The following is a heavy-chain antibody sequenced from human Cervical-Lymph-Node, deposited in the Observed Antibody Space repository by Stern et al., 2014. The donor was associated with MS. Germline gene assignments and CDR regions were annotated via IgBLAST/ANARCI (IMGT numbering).Heavy chain of an antibody. J-gene: IGHJ4*02. V-gene: IGHV3-74*02. Sequence: EVQLVESGGGLVQPGVSLRLSCAASGFTFSNSWMHWVRQAPGKGLVWVSRINRDGSTTTYADSVKGRFTISRDNAKNTLYLQMSSLRAEDTAVYYCTILSGPFDHWGQGTLVTVSS. D-gene: IGHD3-10*01. CDR3: TILSGPFDH. CDR2: INRDGSTT. CDR1: GFTFSNSW.